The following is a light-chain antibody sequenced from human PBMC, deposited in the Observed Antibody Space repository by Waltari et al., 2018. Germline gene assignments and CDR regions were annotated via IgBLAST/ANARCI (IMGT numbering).Light chain of an antibody. J-gene: IGLJ2*01. Sequence: QSVLTQPPSVSAAPGQKVTISCSGSSSTIGNNFVFWYQQLPGTAPNLLIYDDKERPSGIPDRCSGSKSGTSATLGITGLQTGDEADYYCGTWDSSLSVVVFGGGTKVTVL. CDR1: SSTIGNNF. CDR2: DDK. CDR3: GTWDSSLSVVV. V-gene: IGLV1-51*01.